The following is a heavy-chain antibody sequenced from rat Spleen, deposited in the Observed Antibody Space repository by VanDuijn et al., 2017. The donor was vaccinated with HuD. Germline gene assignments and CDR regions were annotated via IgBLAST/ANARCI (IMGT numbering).Heavy chain of an antibody. D-gene: IGHD1-6*01. Sequence: QVQLKESGPGLVQPSQTLSLTCTVSGFSLTNWHVSWVRNCPGKGLVWVGAIWKGGSKDSNSALKSRLSISRDTSKNQVFLKMNSLQTDDTGTYYCAKHDYYFDYWGQGVMVTVSS. CDR2: IWKGGSK. J-gene: IGHJ2*01. CDR1: GFSLTNWH. V-gene: IGHV2-61*01. CDR3: AKHDYYFDY.